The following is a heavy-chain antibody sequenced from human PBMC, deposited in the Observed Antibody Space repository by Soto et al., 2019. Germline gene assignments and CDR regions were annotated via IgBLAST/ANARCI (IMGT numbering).Heavy chain of an antibody. CDR1: GYTFTSYY. J-gene: IGHJ6*02. Sequence: ASVKVSCKASGYTFTSYYMHWVRQPPGQGLEWMGIINPSGGSTSYAQKFQGRVTITRDTSTSTVYMELSSLRSEDTAGYYCARAYDFMSTFGGAEYYYGMDVWGQGTTVTVSS. D-gene: IGHD3-16*01. CDR2: INPSGGST. CDR3: ARAYDFMSTFGGAEYYYGMDV. V-gene: IGHV1-46*01.